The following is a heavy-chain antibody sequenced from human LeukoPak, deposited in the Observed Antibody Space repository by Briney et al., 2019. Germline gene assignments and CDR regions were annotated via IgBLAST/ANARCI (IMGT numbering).Heavy chain of an antibody. CDR2: IGGRDGGT. CDR1: GFTFSSYE. CDR3: ARGDYYDSSGRDY. J-gene: IGHJ4*02. Sequence: AGGSLRLSCAASGFTFSSYEMNWVRQAPGKGLEWVSAIGGRDGGTYYADSVKGRFTVSRDNSKNTLYLQMNSLRAEDTAVYYCARGDYYDSSGRDYWGQGTLVTVSS. V-gene: IGHV3-23*01. D-gene: IGHD3-22*01.